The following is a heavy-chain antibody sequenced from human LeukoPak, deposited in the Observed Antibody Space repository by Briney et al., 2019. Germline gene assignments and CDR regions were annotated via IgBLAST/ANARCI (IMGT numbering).Heavy chain of an antibody. CDR3: ASSYSSTRM. V-gene: IGHV3-11*01. Sequence: GGSLRLSCAASGFTFSDYYMSWIRQAPGKGLEWVSYISSSGSTIYYADPVKGRFTIYRDHAKNSLYLQMNSLRAEDTAVYYCASSYSSTRMWGQGTLVTVSS. CDR1: GFTFSDYY. CDR2: ISSSGSTI. D-gene: IGHD6-13*01. J-gene: IGHJ4*02.